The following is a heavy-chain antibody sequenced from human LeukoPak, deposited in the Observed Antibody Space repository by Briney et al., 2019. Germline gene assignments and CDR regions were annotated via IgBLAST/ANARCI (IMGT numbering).Heavy chain of an antibody. CDR3: ARVKSGTMRVDY. Sequence: ASVKVSCKASGYTFTSYDINWVRQATGQGLEWMGWMNPNSGNTGYAQKFQGRVTITRNTSISTAYMELSSLRSEDTAVYYCARVKSGTMRVDYWGQGTLVTASS. V-gene: IGHV1-8*03. D-gene: IGHD1-7*01. CDR2: MNPNSGNT. CDR1: GYTFTSYD. J-gene: IGHJ4*02.